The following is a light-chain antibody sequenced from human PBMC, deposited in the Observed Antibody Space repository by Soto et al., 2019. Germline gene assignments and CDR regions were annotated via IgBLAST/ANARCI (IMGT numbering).Light chain of an antibody. J-gene: IGKJ5*01. CDR2: AAS. CDR3: QQLNSYPIT. V-gene: IGKV1-9*01. Sequence: GDRVTITCRASQGYRSYLAWYQQKPGKAPKLLIYAASTLHSGVSSRFSGSGSGTEFTLTISSLQPEDFATYYCQQLNSYPITFGQGTRLEIK. CDR1: QGYRSY.